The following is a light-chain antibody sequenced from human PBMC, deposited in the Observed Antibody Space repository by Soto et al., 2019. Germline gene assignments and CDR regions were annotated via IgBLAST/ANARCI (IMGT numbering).Light chain of an antibody. Sequence: QSVLTQPPSASGSPGQSVTISCTGTSSDVGGYKYVSWYQQHPGKAPKFMIYEVSKRPSGVPDRFSGSKSGNTASLTVSGLQAEDEADYYCSSYAGRTVIFGGGTKLTVL. CDR3: SSYAGRTVI. J-gene: IGLJ2*01. CDR1: SSDVGGYKY. CDR2: EVS. V-gene: IGLV2-8*01.